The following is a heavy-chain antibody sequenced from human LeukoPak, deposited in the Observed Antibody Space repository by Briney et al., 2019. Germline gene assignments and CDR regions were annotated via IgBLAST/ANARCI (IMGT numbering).Heavy chain of an antibody. J-gene: IGHJ6*03. CDR2: IFYSGST. Sequence: SETLSLTCAVYGGSFSGYYWSWIRQPPGKGLEWIGNIFYSGSTNYNPSLKSRVTISVDTSKNQFSLKLSSVTAADTAVYYCARTTEGGYTYDYFYYYYMDVWGKGTTVTISS. D-gene: IGHD5-18*01. CDR3: ARTTEGGYTYDYFYYYYMDV. V-gene: IGHV4-59*01. CDR1: GGSFSGYY.